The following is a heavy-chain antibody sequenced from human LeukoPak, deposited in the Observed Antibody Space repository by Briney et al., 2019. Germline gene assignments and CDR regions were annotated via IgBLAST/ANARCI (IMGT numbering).Heavy chain of an antibody. CDR3: ARDDTDEYYFDY. Sequence: PSETLSLTCTVSGVSISSGGYYWSWIRQHPGKGLEWIGYIYYSGSTYYNPSLKSRVTISVDTSKNQFSLKLSSVTAADTAVYYCARDDTDEYYFDYWGQGTLVTVSS. D-gene: IGHD2-2*02. V-gene: IGHV4-31*03. CDR2: IYYSGST. J-gene: IGHJ4*02. CDR1: GVSISSGGYY.